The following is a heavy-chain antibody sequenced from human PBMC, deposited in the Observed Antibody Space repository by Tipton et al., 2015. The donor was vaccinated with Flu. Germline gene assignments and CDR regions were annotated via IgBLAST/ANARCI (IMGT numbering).Heavy chain of an antibody. J-gene: IGHJ4*02. Sequence: QSGAEVKKPGASVKVSCKASGYTFTNYYIHWVRQAPGQGLEWMGIYNPGDGHTTYAQNFQGRVAMTGDTSTSTLYLKLSSLVSEDTAVYYCARTAIEYCGSDCHSNYWGQGTLVTVSS. CDR3: ARTAIEYCGSDCHSNY. V-gene: IGHV1-46*01. D-gene: IGHD2-21*02. CDR2: YNPGDGHT. CDR1: GYTFTNYY.